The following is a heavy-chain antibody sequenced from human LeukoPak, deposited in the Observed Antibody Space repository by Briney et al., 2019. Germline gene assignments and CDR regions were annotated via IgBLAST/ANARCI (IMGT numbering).Heavy chain of an antibody. J-gene: IGHJ4*02. D-gene: IGHD5-18*01. CDR2: IGTAGDT. CDR3: ARAHRYSYGIFDY. CDR1: GFTFSSYD. Sequence: GGSLRLSCAASGFTFSSYDMHWVRQATGKGLEWVSAIGTAGDTYYPGSVKGRFTISRENAKNSSYLQMNSLRAGDTAVYYCARAHRYSYGIFDYWGQGTLVTVSS. V-gene: IGHV3-13*01.